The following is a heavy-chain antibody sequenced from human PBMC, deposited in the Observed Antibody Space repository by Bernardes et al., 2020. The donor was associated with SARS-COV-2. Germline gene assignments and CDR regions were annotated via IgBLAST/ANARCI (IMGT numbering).Heavy chain of an antibody. Sequence: VGPLLLSCAASGFTFRSSAMSWVRQAPGQGLSWVSALSVGGARPYYAESVKGRFTISRDDSKNTLYLQMNSLRAGDTALYSCAKDLNGVATSPFDYWGLGTQVTVS. CDR3: AKDLNGVATSPFDY. V-gene: IGHV3-23*01. CDR1: GFTFRSSA. J-gene: IGHJ4*02. D-gene: IGHD4-17*01. CDR2: LSVGGARP.